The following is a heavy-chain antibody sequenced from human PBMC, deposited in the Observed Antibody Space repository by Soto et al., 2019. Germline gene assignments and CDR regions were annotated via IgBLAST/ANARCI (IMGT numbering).Heavy chain of an antibody. CDR3: ARYKSNYYYGMDV. V-gene: IGHV4-59*01. Sequence: SETLSLTCTVSGGSISSYYWSWIRQPPGKGLEWIGYIYYSGITNYNPSLKSRVTISVDTSKNQFSLKLSSVTAADTAVYYCARYKSNYYYGMDVWGQGTTVNVSS. J-gene: IGHJ6*02. D-gene: IGHD1-20*01. CDR1: GGSISSYY. CDR2: IYYSGIT.